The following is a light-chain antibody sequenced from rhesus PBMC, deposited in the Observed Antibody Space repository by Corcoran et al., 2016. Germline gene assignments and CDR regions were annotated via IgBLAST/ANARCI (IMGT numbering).Light chain of an antibody. V-gene: IGKV1-19*01. CDR3: QQYVDLPLT. CDR2: VSY. CDR1: QAISSW. J-gene: IGKJ4*01. Sequence: DIQMTQSPSSLSASVGDKVTITCHASQAISSWLAWYQQKPGKDPRPLIYVSYSLQSGVPSRFRGSGSWTDYTLTISSLQPEDFATYYCQQYVDLPLTFGGGTKVEIK.